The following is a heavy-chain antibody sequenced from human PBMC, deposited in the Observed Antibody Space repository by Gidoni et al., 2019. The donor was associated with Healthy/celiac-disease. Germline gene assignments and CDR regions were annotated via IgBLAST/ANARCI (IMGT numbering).Heavy chain of an antibody. J-gene: IGHJ5*02. D-gene: IGHD1-26*01. CDR2: ISGSGGST. CDR1: GFTFSSYA. Sequence: EVHLFESGGGLVQPGGSLRLSCAAYGFTFSSYAMSWVRQAPGQGLEWVSAISGSGGSTYYADFVKGRFTISRENSKNTLYLQMNSLRAEDTAVYYCVGQRVGSYFDPWGQGTLVTVSS. V-gene: IGHV3-23*01. CDR3: VGQRVGSYFDP.